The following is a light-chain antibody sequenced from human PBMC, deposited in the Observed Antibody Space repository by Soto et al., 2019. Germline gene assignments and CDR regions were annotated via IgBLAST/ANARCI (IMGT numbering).Light chain of an antibody. Sequence: DIQMTQSPSSLSASVGDTVIITCRASQGIRNDLGWFQQKPGKAPKLLIYKESSLQSGVPSRLSGSGSGTELTLTISRLQPDDFATYYCQKYNSYSWTFGQGTKVDIK. CDR2: KES. V-gene: IGKV1-17*01. CDR1: QGIRND. CDR3: QKYNSYSWT. J-gene: IGKJ1*01.